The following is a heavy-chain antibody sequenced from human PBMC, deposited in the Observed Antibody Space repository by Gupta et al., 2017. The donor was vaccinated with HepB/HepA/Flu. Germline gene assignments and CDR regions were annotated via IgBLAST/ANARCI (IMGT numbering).Heavy chain of an antibody. D-gene: IGHD1-14*01. Sequence: QIPLKYSGPTLVKPTQTLTLTCTFSRFSLTSTGEAVSWTRQPPGKALEWLAIIYWNDAKHYTPALKSRLTITKDTARNQGVLTMTKMETEDTGTYFFAHRADNTNHGLDPGCQGIMVTVSS. CDR1: RFSLTSTGEA. V-gene: IGHV2-5*01. CDR2: IYWNDAK. J-gene: IGHJ5*02. CDR3: AHRADNTNHGLDP.